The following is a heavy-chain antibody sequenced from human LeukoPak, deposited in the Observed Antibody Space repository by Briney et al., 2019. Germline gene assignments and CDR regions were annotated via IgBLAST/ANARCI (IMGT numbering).Heavy chain of an antibody. CDR3: ARLLAAAGQYYSDY. CDR2: IYPGDSDT. J-gene: IGHJ4*02. CDR1: GHSFTSYW. Sequence: GESLQISCKGSGHSFTSYWIGWVRQMPGKGLEWMGIIYPGDSDTRYSPSFQGQVTISADKSISTAYLQWSSLKASDTAMYYCARLLAAAGQYYSDYWGQGTLVTVSS. D-gene: IGHD6-13*01. V-gene: IGHV5-51*01.